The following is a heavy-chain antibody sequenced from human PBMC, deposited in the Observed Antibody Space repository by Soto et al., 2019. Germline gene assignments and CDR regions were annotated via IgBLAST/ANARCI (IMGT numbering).Heavy chain of an antibody. CDR2: ISSDGSNK. CDR1: GFTFSSYA. J-gene: IGHJ2*01. V-gene: IGHV3-30-3*01. D-gene: IGHD3-16*01. Sequence: QVQLVESGGGVVQPGRSLRLSCAASGFTFSSYAMHWVRQVPGKGLEWVAVISSDGSNKYYADSVKGRFTSSIDNSKNTLYLQMNILRAEDTAVYYCARPLWRDDDNWGYFDLWGRGTLVTVSS. CDR3: ARPLWRDDDNWGYFDL.